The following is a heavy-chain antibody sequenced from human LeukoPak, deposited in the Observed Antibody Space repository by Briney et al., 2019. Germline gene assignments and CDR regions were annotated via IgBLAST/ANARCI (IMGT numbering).Heavy chain of an antibody. J-gene: IGHJ4*02. V-gene: IGHV4-34*01. D-gene: IGHD3-10*01. CDR2: INHSGST. CDR3: ARGLSPRINMVRAVRPPFRGVFVY. Sequence: SETLSLTCAVYGGSFSGYYWSWIRQHPGKGLEWIGEINHSGSTNYQPSLKSRVTISVDTSKNQFSLKLSSEPAADTAVYYCARGLSPRINMVRAVRPPFRGVFVYWGQRTLVTVSS. CDR1: GGSFSGYY.